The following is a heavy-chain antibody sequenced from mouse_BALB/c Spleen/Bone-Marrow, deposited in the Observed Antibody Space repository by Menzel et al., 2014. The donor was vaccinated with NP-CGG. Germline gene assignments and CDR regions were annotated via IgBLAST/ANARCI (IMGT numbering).Heavy chain of an antibody. Sequence: EVQLQQSGAELVKPGASVKLSCTASGFNIKATYMHWVKQRPEHGLEWIGRIDPANGNTKYDPKFQGKATITADTSSNTAYLQLSSLTSEDTAVYYCARYYYGSSYFDYWGQGTTLTVSS. CDR2: IDPANGNT. V-gene: IGHV14-3*02. CDR3: ARYYYGSSYFDY. CDR1: GFNIKATY. D-gene: IGHD1-1*01. J-gene: IGHJ2*01.